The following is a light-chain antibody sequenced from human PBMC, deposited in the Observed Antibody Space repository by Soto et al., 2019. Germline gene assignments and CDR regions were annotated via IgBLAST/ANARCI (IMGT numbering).Light chain of an antibody. CDR1: TSNIGSKT. J-gene: IGLJ2*01. CDR2: NNN. V-gene: IGLV1-44*01. CDR3: ATLDDSPPAV. Sequence: QSVLTQPPSASGTPGQRVTISCSGSTSNIGSKTVSWYQQLPGSAPRVLIYNNNERPSGVPGRFSGSKSGTSASLAISGLQAEDEADYYCATLDDSPPAVFGGGTKLTVL.